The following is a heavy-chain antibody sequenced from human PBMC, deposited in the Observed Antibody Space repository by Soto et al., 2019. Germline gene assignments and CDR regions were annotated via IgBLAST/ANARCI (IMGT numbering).Heavy chain of an antibody. CDR3: ARDDDSSYRSRAFDN. J-gene: IGHJ3*02. V-gene: IGHV3-48*03. Sequence: SLRLSCAASGFPFSSYEMRWVRQAPLKVLEWVSYISSNGATTYNEDPVKGRFTISRENAKNSLYLQMNGLRAEDTAVYYCARDDDSSYRSRAFDNWGQGTMVTVSS. CDR2: ISSNGATT. CDR1: GFPFSSYE. D-gene: IGHD3-22*01.